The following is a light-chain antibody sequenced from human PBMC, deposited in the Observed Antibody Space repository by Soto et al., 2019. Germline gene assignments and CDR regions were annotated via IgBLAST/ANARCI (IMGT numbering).Light chain of an antibody. CDR2: DAS. J-gene: IGKJ4*01. CDR3: QQYYNRPHT. CDR1: QDISNY. Sequence: DIQMTQSPSSLSASVGDRVTITCQASQDISNYLNWYQQKPGKAPKLLIYDASNLETGVPSRFSGSGSGTDFTFTISSLQPEDIATYYWQQYYNRPHTVGGGTKVEIK. V-gene: IGKV1-33*01.